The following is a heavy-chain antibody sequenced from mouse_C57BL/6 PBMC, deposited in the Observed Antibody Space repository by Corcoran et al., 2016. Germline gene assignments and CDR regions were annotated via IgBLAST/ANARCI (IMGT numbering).Heavy chain of an antibody. D-gene: IGHD1-1*01. CDR1: GYTFTDYY. V-gene: IGHV1-26*01. Sequence: EVQLQQSGPELVKPGALVKISCKASGYTFTDYYMNWVKQSHGKSLEWIGDINPNNGGTSYNQKFKGKATLTVDKSSSTAYMELRSLTSEDSAVYYCARNYGSSYWGQGTLVTVSA. CDR2: INPNNGGT. J-gene: IGHJ3*01. CDR3: ARNYGSSY.